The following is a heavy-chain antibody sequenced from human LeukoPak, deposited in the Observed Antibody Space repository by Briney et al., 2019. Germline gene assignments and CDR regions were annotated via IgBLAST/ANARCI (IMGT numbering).Heavy chain of an antibody. CDR2: IYYSGST. D-gene: IGHD5-18*01. J-gene: IGHJ5*02. Sequence: SETLSLTCTVSGGSISSSSYYWGWIRQPPGKGLEWIGSIYYSGSTYYNPSLKSRVTISVDTSKNQFSLKLSSVTAADTAVYYCAEMQAYGYRRGFDPWGQGTLVTVSS. V-gene: IGHV4-39*07. CDR1: GGSISSSSYY. CDR3: AEMQAYGYRRGFDP.